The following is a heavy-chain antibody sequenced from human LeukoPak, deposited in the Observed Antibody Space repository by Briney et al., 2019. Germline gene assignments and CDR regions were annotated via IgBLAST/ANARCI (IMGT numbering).Heavy chain of an antibody. D-gene: IGHD5-18*01. CDR2: INHSGST. CDR1: GGSFSGYY. Sequence: SETLSLTCAVYGGSFSGYYWSWIRQPPGKGLEWIGEINHSGSTNYNPSLKSRVTISVDTSKNQFSLKLSSVTAADTAVYYCASLPRGYSYDYGMDVWGQGTTVTVPS. CDR3: ASLPRGYSYDYGMDV. V-gene: IGHV4-34*01. J-gene: IGHJ6*02.